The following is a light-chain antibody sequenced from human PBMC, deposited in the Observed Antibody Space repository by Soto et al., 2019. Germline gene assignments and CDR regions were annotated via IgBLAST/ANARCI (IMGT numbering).Light chain of an antibody. CDR3: NSYTTSFTVG. CDR1: SSDVGTSNY. CDR2: GVS. V-gene: IGLV2-14*01. J-gene: IGLJ3*02. Sequence: QSAPTQPASVSGSPGQSITIACTGRSSDVGTSNYDSWYQQHPGKAPKLKIYGVSNRPSGIPNRFSGSKSGNTASLTISGLQDVAEADYYCNSYTTSFTVGFGGATK.